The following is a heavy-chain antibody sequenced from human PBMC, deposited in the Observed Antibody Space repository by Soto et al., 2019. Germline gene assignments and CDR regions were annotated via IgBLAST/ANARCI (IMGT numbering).Heavy chain of an antibody. D-gene: IGHD6-19*01. J-gene: IGHJ6*02. CDR3: ARAPYSSGWYGGDYYGMDV. CDR2: TYYRSKWYN. V-gene: IGHV6-1*01. CDR1: GDSVSSNSAA. Sequence: SQTLSLTCAISGDSVSSNSAAWNWIRQSPSRGPEWLGRTYYRSKWYNDYAVSVKSRITINPDTSKNQFSLQLNSVTPEDTAVYYCARAPYSSGWYGGDYYGMDVWGQGTTVTVSS.